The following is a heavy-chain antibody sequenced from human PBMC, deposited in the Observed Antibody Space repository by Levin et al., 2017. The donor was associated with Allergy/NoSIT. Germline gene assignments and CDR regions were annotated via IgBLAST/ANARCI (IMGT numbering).Heavy chain of an antibody. CDR1: GFTFSSSW. CDR2: IKQDGSEK. CDR3: ARDRWAVAGTGHFFYYGMDV. D-gene: IGHD6-19*01. J-gene: IGHJ6*02. Sequence: GESLKISCATSGFTFSSSWMSWVRQAPGKGLEWVANIKQDGSEKHYVDSVRGRFTISRDNAKNSLFLQMSSLRVEDTAVYYCARDRWAVAGTGHFFYYGMDVWGQGTTVTV. V-gene: IGHV3-7*01.